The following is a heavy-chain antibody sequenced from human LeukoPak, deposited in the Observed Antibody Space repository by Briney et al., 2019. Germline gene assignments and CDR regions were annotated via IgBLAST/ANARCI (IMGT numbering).Heavy chain of an antibody. V-gene: IGHV4-39*01. Sequence: PSETLSLTCTVSGGSISSSSYYWGWIRQPPGKGQEWIGSIYYSGSTYYNPSLKSRVTISVDTSKNQFSLKLSSVTAADTAVYYCARQSGYDQLFDYWGQGTLVTVSS. CDR2: IYYSGST. J-gene: IGHJ4*02. CDR3: ARQSGYDQLFDY. D-gene: IGHD5-12*01. CDR1: GGSISSSSYY.